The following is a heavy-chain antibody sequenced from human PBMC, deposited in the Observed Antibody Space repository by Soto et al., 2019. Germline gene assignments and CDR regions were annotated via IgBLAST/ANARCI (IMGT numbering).Heavy chain of an antibody. Sequence: ASVKVSCKASGYTFTSYGISWVRQAPGQGLEWMGWISAYNGNTNYAQKLQGRVTMTTDTSTSTAYMELRSLRSDDTAVYYCARDPSYVDIVSTITVLIDYWGQGTLVTVSS. D-gene: IGHD5-12*01. J-gene: IGHJ4*02. CDR1: GYTFTSYG. V-gene: IGHV1-18*01. CDR2: ISAYNGNT. CDR3: ARDPSYVDIVSTITVLIDY.